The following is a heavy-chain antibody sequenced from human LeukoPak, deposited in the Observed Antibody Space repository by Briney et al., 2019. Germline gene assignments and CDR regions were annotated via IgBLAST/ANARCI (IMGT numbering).Heavy chain of an antibody. CDR3: ASRYYFDY. Sequence: GGSLRLSCAVSGFTVSSDYMSWVRQAPGKGLEWVAVISYDGSNKYYADSVKGRFTISRDNSKNTLYLQMNSLRAEDTAVYYCASRYYFDYWGQGTLVTVSS. J-gene: IGHJ4*02. CDR1: GFTVSSDY. CDR2: ISYDGSNK. V-gene: IGHV3-30*03.